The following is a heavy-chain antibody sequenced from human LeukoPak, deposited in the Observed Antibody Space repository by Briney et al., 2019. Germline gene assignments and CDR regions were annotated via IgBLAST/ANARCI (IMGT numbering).Heavy chain of an antibody. CDR2: ISAYNGNT. D-gene: IGHD3-3*01. CDR3: ARDEFDFWSGYRYGMDV. J-gene: IGHJ6*02. V-gene: IGHV1-18*01. CDR1: GYTFTSYG. Sequence: ASVKVSCKASGYTFTSYGISWVRRAPGQGLEWMGWISAYNGNTNYAQKLQGRVTMTTDTSTSTAYMELRSLRSDDTAVYYCARDEFDFWSGYRYGMDVWGQGTTVTVSS.